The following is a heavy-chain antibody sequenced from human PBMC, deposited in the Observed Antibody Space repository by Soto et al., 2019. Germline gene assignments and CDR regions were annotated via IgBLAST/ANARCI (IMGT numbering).Heavy chain of an antibody. CDR1: GFTFSDYA. Sequence: VQLVESGGGVVQPGRSLRLSCAASGFTFSDYAMHWVRQAPGKGLEWVAVVSHDGRNTHYADSVKGRFTISRDSSKNTVSREMTSLRAEDTAAYYCAKGGRQWRVTSGFNYWGQGALVTVSS. V-gene: IGHV3-30*18. CDR2: VSHDGRNT. CDR3: AKGGRQWRVTSGFNY. J-gene: IGHJ4*02. D-gene: IGHD6-19*01.